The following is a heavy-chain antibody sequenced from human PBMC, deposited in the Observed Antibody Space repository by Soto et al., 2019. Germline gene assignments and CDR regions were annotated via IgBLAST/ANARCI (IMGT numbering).Heavy chain of an antibody. D-gene: IGHD2-2*01. CDR3: AREYCTSSSCYGSDF. J-gene: IGHJ4*02. CDR2: ISTYNGDT. CDR1: GYTFTDYG. V-gene: IGHV1-18*01. Sequence: QVLLVQSGAEVKKPGASVKVSCKASGYTFTDYGISWVRQAPGQGLEWMGWISTYNGDTKYTQNFRGRVTMTADTSTTTAYMELTSLTSDDTAIYYCAREYCTSSSCYGSDFWGQGTLVTVSS.